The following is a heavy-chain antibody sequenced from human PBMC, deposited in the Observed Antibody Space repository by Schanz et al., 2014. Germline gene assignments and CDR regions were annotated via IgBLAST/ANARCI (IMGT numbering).Heavy chain of an antibody. J-gene: IGHJ4*02. V-gene: IGHV3-33*01. CDR1: GFTFSNYG. D-gene: IGHD3-3*01. CDR2: IWYDGSNK. CDR3: ARDKGGYYPFDY. Sequence: QVQLVESGGGVVQPGRSLRLSCAASGFTFSNYGMHWVRQAPGKGLEWVAVIWYDGSNKDYADSVKGRFTISRDNSKNMLYLQMNSLRGEDTAVYFCARDKGGYYPFDYWGQGTLVTVSS.